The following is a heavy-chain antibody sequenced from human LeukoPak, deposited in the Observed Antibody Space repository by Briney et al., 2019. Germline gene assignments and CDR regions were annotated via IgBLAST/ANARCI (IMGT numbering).Heavy chain of an antibody. Sequence: PSGTLSLTCAISGCSISSSNWWSWVRQPPGKGLEWIGEIYHSGSTNYSPSLKSRVTISVDKSKNQFSLKVTSVTAADTVVYYWARVSSGSYYFDSWGQGTLVTVSS. D-gene: IGHD1-26*01. V-gene: IGHV4-4*02. CDR2: IYHSGST. J-gene: IGHJ4*02. CDR1: GCSISSSNW. CDR3: ARVSSGSYYFDS.